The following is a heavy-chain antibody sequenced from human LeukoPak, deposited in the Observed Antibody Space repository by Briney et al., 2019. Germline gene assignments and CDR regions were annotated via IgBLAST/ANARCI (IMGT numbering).Heavy chain of an antibody. V-gene: IGHV1-46*01. Sequence: ASVKVSCKASGYTLTNYCMHWVRQAPGQGLEWMGIINPSGSNTSYAQKFQGRVTMTRDTSTSTVYMELSSLRSEDTAVYYCARSGSRTRCPLDYWGQGTLVTVAS. D-gene: IGHD2-2*01. CDR3: ARSGSRTRCPLDY. CDR1: GYTLTNYC. J-gene: IGHJ4*02. CDR2: INPSGSNT.